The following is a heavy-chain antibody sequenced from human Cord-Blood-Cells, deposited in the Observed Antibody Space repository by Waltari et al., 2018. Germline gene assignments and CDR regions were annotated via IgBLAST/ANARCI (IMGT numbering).Heavy chain of an antibody. CDR3: ARGDMAFDI. Sequence: QVQLVQSGAEVKKPGASVKVSCEAFGYTLPSHDIHWVRPATGQGLEWMGWMNPNRGNTGYAQKFQGRVTITRNTSISTAYMELSSLRSEDTAVYYCARGDMAFDIWGQGTMVTVSS. V-gene: IGHV1-8*03. CDR1: GYTLPSHD. CDR2: MNPNRGNT. J-gene: IGHJ3*02. D-gene: IGHD2-15*01.